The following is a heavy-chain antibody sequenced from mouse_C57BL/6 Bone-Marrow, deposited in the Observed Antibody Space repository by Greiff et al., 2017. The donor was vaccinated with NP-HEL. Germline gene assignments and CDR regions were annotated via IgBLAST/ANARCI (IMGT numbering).Heavy chain of an antibody. D-gene: IGHD2-2*01. J-gene: IGHJ2*01. CDR1: GFTFSSYA. CDR3: AREWLMGY. V-gene: IGHV5-4*01. Sequence: EVHLVESGGGLVKPGGSLKLSCAASGFTFSSYAMSWVRQTPEKRLEWVATISDGGSYTYYPDNVKGRFTISRDNAKNNLYLQMSHLKSEDTAMYYCAREWLMGYWGQGTTLTVSS. CDR2: ISDGGSYT.